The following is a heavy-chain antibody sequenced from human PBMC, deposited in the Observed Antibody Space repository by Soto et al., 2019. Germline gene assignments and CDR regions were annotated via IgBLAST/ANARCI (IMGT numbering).Heavy chain of an antibody. J-gene: IGHJ4*02. V-gene: IGHV1-18*04. CDR2: ISAYNGNT. CDR3: ASYRQWLRELDY. Sequence: ASVKVSCKASGYTFTSHGFNWVRQAPGQGLEWMGWISAYNGNTNYAQKLQGRVTMTTDTSTSTAYMELRSLRSDDTAVYYCASYRQWLRELDYWGQGTLVTVSS. D-gene: IGHD6-19*01. CDR1: GYTFTSHG.